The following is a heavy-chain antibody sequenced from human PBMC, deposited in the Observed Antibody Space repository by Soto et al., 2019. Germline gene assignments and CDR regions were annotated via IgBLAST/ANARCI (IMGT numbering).Heavy chain of an antibody. CDR2: INPSGGST. V-gene: IGHV1-46*01. D-gene: IGHD2-15*01. CDR3: ASTGLPCSGGSCYYGY. CDR1: GYTFTSHY. Sequence: ASVKVSCKGSGYTFTSHYMHWVRQAPGQGLEWMGIINPSGGSTSYAQKFQGRVTMTRDTSTSTVYMELSSLRSEDTAVYYCASTGLPCSGGSCYYGYWGQGTLVTVSS. J-gene: IGHJ4*02.